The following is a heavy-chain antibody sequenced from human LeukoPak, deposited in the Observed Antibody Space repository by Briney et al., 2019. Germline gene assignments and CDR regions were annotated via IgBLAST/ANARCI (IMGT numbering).Heavy chain of an antibody. CDR3: ARDQKTTYYYDSSGYYRHNWFDP. V-gene: IGHV3-23*01. D-gene: IGHD3-22*01. Sequence: GGSLRLSCAASGFTFSSYAMSWVRQAPGKGLEWVSDISGGGATTFYADSVKGRFTISRDNAKNSLYLQMNSLRAEDTAVYYCARDQKTTYYYDSSGYYRHNWFDPWGQGTLVTVSS. J-gene: IGHJ5*02. CDR2: ISGGGATT. CDR1: GFTFSSYA.